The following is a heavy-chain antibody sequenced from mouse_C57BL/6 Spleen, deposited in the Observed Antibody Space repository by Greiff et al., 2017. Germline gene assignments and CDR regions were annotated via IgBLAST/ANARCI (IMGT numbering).Heavy chain of an antibody. CDR1: GYTFTSYG. CDR3: ARIYYGKLYYFDY. CDR2: IYPRSGNT. D-gene: IGHD2-1*01. V-gene: IGHV1-81*01. J-gene: IGHJ2*01. Sequence: VQLQQSGAELARPGASVKLSCTASGYTFTSYGISWVKQRTGQGLEWIGEIYPRSGNTYYNEKFKGKATLTADKSSSTAYMELRSLTSEDSAVYFCARIYYGKLYYFDYWGQGTTLTVSS.